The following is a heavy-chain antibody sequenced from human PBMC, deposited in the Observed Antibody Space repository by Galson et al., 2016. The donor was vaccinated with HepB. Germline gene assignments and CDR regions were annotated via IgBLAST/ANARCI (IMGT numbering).Heavy chain of an antibody. CDR2: MSNSGGT. Sequence: SETLSLTCTVSGDSVSSGNYHWSWIRQPPGKGLEWIGQMSNSGGTNYNPSLNSRVTMSVDTSNNQFSLKLSDVSTANTAVYYCATYRVGEGGRCDWGQGTLVTFSS. D-gene: IGHD3-3*01. CDR1: GDSVSSGNYH. CDR3: ATYRVGEGGRCD. J-gene: IGHJ4*02. V-gene: IGHV4-61*01.